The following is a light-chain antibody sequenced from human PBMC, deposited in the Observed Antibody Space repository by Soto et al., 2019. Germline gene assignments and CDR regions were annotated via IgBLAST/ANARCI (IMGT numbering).Light chain of an antibody. CDR2: DAS. V-gene: IGKV3-11*01. CDR1: QSVSSY. CDR3: QQSSGWPLT. J-gene: IGKJ4*01. Sequence: EIVLTQSPATLSLSPGERATLSCRASQSVSSYLAWYQQKPGQAPRLLIYDASNRATGIPARLSDSGSGTDFTLTISSLVPQYLEVYYCQQSSGWPLTFAGGTKVEIK.